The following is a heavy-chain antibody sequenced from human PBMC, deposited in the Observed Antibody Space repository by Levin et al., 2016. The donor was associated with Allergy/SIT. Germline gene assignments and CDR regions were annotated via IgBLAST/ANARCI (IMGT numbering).Heavy chain of an antibody. CDR3: ARRPYGGENLTFDS. D-gene: IGHD2-21*01. CDR1: GGSINSNFYF. V-gene: IGHV4-39*01. J-gene: IGHJ4*02. Sequence: SETLSLTCIVSGGSINSNFYFWGWIRQPPGKGLQWIANVHYSGDTYYNPSLKSRVTISIDTSKNQFALKLSSVTAADTAVYFCARRPYGGENLTFDSWGQGTLVTVSS. CDR2: VHYSGDT.